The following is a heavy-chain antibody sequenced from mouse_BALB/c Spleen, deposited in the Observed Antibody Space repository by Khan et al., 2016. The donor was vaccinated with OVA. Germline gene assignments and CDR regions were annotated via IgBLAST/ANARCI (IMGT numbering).Heavy chain of an antibody. Sequence: QVQLQQSGAELARPGASVKMSCKASGYTFTSYTMHWVKQRPGQGLEWIGYINPSTDYANYNQKFKDKATLTAAKYSNTAYMQLSSLTSEYSAVYYCASYYRYPAWFAYWGQGTLVTVSA. CDR2: INPSTDYA. D-gene: IGHD2-14*01. CDR1: GYTFTSYT. CDR3: ASYYRYPAWFAY. V-gene: IGHV1-4*01. J-gene: IGHJ3*01.